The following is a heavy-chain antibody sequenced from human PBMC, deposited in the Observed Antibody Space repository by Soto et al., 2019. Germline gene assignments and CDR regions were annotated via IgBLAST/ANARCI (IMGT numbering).Heavy chain of an antibody. D-gene: IGHD3-3*01. CDR3: AGRTSLASGEIFSGGLSGYNWVDP. J-gene: IGHJ5*01. V-gene: IGHV4-39*01. Sequence: PSETLSLTCSVSNGSISNPIYYWAWIRQPPGKGLEWIGSIFYNGNAYYNPSLKSRVTMSVDTSQNQFSLKLSSVTAADTAVYYCAGRTSLASGEIFSGGLSGYNWVDPCGRVPLVTVSS. CDR2: IFYNGNA. CDR1: NGSISNPIYY.